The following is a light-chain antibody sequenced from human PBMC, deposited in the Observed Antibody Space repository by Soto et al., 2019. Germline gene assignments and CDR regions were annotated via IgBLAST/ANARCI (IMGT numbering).Light chain of an antibody. CDR3: QECNSAPFT. CDR1: QGISNS. CDR2: AAS. V-gene: IGKV1-27*01. Sequence: DIQMTQSPSSLSASVGDRVTITCRASQGISNSLAWYQQNPGKVPELLIYAASTLQSGVPSRFSGSGSGTDVTLTISSLQPEDVATYYCQECNSAPFTFGPGTKVDIK. J-gene: IGKJ3*01.